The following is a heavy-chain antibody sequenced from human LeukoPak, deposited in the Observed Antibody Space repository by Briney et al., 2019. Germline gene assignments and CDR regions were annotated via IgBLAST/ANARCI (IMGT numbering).Heavy chain of an antibody. CDR2: ITSSASHT. Sequence: GGSLRLSCVASGISFRAYAMNWVRQAPGKGLEWVSSITSSASHTYYADSVKGRFTISRDNARNSLLLQMNSLRAEDTAVYYCAREGGGAVDDAFDVWGQGTMVTASS. D-gene: IGHD1-26*01. V-gene: IGHV3-21*01. J-gene: IGHJ3*01. CDR3: AREGGGAVDDAFDV. CDR1: GISFRAYA.